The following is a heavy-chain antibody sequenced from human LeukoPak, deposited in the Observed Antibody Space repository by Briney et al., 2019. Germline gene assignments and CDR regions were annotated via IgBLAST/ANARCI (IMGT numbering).Heavy chain of an antibody. V-gene: IGHV3-30-3*01. J-gene: IGHJ4*02. CDR3: ARTLALYGSGSFFDF. D-gene: IGHD3-10*01. CDR2: ISYDGSIK. CDR1: GXTFSNYA. Sequence: GGSLRLSCAASGXTFSNYAMHWIRQAPGKGLEWVAVISYDGSIKYYADSLKGRFTISRDNSKNTLYLQMNSLRAEDTAVYYCARTLALYGSGSFFDFWGQGTLVTVSS.